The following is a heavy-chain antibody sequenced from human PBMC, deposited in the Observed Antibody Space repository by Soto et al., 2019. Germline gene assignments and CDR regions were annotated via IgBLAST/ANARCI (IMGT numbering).Heavy chain of an antibody. CDR2: IDPSDSYI. Sequence: SCKGSGYSFSTYWISWVRQMPGKGLEWMGKIDPSDSYINYSPSFQGHVTISADKSISTAYLQWSSLKASDTAMYYCARRDNGRSSSYTMDVWGQGTTVTVSS. D-gene: IGHD6-6*01. V-gene: IGHV5-10-1*01. CDR3: ARRDNGRSSSYTMDV. J-gene: IGHJ6*02. CDR1: GYSFSTYW.